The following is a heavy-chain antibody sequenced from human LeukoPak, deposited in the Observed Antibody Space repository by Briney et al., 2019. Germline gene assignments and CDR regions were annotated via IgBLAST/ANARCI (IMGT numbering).Heavy chain of an antibody. CDR3: AKATGYLL. Sequence: GGSLRLSCAASGFTFSSYAMSWVRQAPGKGLEWVSTISNSDGSTYYADSVKGRFTISRDNSENTLYLQMNSLRAEDTAVYYCAKATGYLLWGQGTLVTVSS. CDR1: GFTFSSYA. J-gene: IGHJ4*02. V-gene: IGHV3-23*01. D-gene: IGHD1-14*01. CDR2: ISNSDGST.